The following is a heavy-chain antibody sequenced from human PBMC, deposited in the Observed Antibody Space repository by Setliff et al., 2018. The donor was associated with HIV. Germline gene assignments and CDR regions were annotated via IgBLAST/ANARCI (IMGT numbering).Heavy chain of an antibody. CDR3: VKGGYNFWSGYPDAFDI. D-gene: IGHD3-3*01. CDR1: GFTFSSYA. CDR2: ISSNGGST. Sequence: LKISCSASGFTFSSYAMHWVRQAPGKGLEYVSAISSNGGSTYYADSVKGRFTISRDNSKNTLYLQMSSLRAEDTAVYYCVKGGYNFWSGYPDAFDIWGQGTMVTVSS. V-gene: IGHV3-64D*09. J-gene: IGHJ3*02.